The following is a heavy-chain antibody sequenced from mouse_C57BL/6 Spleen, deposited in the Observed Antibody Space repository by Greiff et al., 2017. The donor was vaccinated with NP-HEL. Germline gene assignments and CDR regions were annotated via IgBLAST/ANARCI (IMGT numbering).Heavy chain of an antibody. CDR3: ASYGNYEFAY. V-gene: IGHV1-69*01. CDR2: IDPSDSYT. CDR1: GYTFTSYW. Sequence: QVQLQQSGAELVMPGASVKLSCKASGYTFTSYWMHWVKQRPGQGLEWIGEIDPSDSYTNYNQKFKGKSTLTVDKSSSTAYMQLSSLTSEDSAVYYCASYGNYEFAYWGQGTLVTVSA. J-gene: IGHJ3*01. D-gene: IGHD2-1*01.